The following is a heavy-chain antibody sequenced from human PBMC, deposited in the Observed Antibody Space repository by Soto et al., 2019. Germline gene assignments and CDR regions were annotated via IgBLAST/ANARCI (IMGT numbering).Heavy chain of an antibody. J-gene: IGHJ4*02. D-gene: IGHD6-19*01. V-gene: IGHV4-61*01. CDR1: GGSVSSGSYY. Sequence: SETLSLTCTVSGGSVSSGSYYWSWIRQPPGKGLEWIGYLYYSGSTNYNPSPKSRVTISVDTSKNQLSLKLSSVTAADTAVYYCARDGAVAGYDYWGQGTLVTVSS. CDR2: LYYSGST. CDR3: ARDGAVAGYDY.